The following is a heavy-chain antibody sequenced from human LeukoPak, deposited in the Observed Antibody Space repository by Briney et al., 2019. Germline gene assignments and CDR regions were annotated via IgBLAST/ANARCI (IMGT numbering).Heavy chain of an antibody. Sequence: ASVKVSCKASGYTFTSYGISWVRQATGQGLEWMGWMNPNSGNTGYAQKFQGRVTMTRNTSISTAYMELSSLRSEDTAVYYCARDYGSGRGWFDPWGQGTLVTVSS. J-gene: IGHJ5*02. CDR1: GYTFTSYG. V-gene: IGHV1-8*02. CDR3: ARDYGSGRGWFDP. D-gene: IGHD3-10*01. CDR2: MNPNSGNT.